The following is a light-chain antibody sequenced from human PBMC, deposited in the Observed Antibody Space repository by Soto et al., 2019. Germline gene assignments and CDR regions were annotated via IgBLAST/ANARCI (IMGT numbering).Light chain of an antibody. Sequence: DIQMTQSPSTLSASVGDRVTITCRASQSVSSWLAWYQQKPGKAPNLLIFKASNLENGVPSRFSGSGSGTEFTLTLSSLQPDDFATYYCQQYHSYSYTFGQGTKLEI. V-gene: IGKV1-5*03. J-gene: IGKJ2*01. CDR3: QQYHSYSYT. CDR2: KAS. CDR1: QSVSSW.